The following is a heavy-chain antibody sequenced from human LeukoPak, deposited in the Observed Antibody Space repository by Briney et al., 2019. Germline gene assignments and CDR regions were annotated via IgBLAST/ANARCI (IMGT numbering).Heavy chain of an antibody. CDR1: GYTFTVHY. CDR2: IKPDSGAT. D-gene: IGHD4/OR15-4a*01. Sequence: ASVTVSCKASGYTFTVHYLHWLRQAPGQGLEWMGWIKPDSGATNFAQNFQGRVTMTSDTSINTAYMELSSLTSEDTAMYYCARDHDYGPDYWGQGTLVTVSA. V-gene: IGHV1-2*02. CDR3: ARDHDYGPDY. J-gene: IGHJ4*02.